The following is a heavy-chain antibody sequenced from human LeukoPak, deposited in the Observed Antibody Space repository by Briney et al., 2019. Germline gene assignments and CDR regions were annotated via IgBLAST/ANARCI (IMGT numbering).Heavy chain of an antibody. D-gene: IGHD3-10*01. CDR3: AKDMVRGVTGYYFDY. CDR1: GYTFTSYY. J-gene: IGHJ4*02. CDR2: INPSGGST. V-gene: IGHV1-46*01. Sequence: GASVKVSCKASGYTFTSYYMHWVRQAPGQGLEWMGIINPSGGSTSYAQKFQGRVTMTRDTSTSTVYMELSSLRSEDTAVYYFAKDMVRGVTGYYFDYWGQGTLVTVSS.